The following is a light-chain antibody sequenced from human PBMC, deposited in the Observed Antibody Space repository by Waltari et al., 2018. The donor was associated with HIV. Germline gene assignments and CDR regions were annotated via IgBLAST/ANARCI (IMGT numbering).Light chain of an antibody. V-gene: IGKV4-1*01. CDR1: QNVLHSSNNKNY. Sequence: DIVMTQSPDSLAVSLGEKATINCKSSQNVLHSSNNKNYLAWYQQKPGQPPKLLIYWASTRESGVPDRFSGSGSGTDFTLTISSLQAEDVAVYYCQQYYSTPNTFGPGTKVDIK. CDR3: QQYYSTPNT. CDR2: WAS. J-gene: IGKJ3*01.